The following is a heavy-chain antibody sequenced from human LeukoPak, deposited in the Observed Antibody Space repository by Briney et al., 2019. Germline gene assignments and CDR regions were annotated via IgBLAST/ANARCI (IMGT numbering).Heavy chain of an antibody. V-gene: IGHV1-69*13. CDR2: IIPIFGTA. CDR1: GYTFTSYG. J-gene: IGHJ6*03. CDR3: ARAHSSSSGESYYYYYMDV. Sequence: ASVKVSCKASGYTFTSYGISWVRQAPGQGLEWMGGIIPIFGTANYAQKFQGRVTITADESTSTAYMELSSLRSEDTAVYYCARAHSSSSGESYYYYYMDVWGKGTTVTVSS. D-gene: IGHD6-6*01.